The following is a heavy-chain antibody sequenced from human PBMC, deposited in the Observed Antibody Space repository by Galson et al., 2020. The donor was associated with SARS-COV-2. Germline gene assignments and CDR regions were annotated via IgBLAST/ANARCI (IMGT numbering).Heavy chain of an antibody. J-gene: IGHJ5*02. CDR3: AHRPLLWFGEFVNWFDP. D-gene: IGHD3-10*01. CDR2: IYWDDDK. V-gene: IGHV2-5*02. CDR1: GFSLSTSGVG. Sequence: SGPTLVKPTQTLTLTCTFSGFSLSTSGVGVGWIRQPPGKALEWLALIYWDDDKRYSPSLQSRLTITKDTSKNQVVLTMTNMDPVDTATYYCAHRPLLWFGEFVNWFDPWGQGTLVTVSS.